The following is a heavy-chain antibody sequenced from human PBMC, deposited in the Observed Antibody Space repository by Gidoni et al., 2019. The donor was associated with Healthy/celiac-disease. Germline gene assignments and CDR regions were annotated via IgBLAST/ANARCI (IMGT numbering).Heavy chain of an antibody. CDR3: ARRRYCSSTSCRGDFDY. CDR1: GGSFSGYY. CDR2: INHSGST. D-gene: IGHD2-2*01. V-gene: IGHV4-34*01. Sequence: QVQLQQWGAGLLKPSETLSLTCAVYGGSFSGYYWSWIRQPPGKGLEWIGEINHSGSTNYNPSLKSRVTISVDTSKNQFSLKLSSVTAADTAVYYCARRRYCSSTSCRGDFDYWGQGTLVTVSS. J-gene: IGHJ4*02.